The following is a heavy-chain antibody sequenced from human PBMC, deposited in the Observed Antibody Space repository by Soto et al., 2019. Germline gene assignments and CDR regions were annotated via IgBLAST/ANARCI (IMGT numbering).Heavy chain of an antibody. CDR1: GFTFDDYA. J-gene: IGHJ1*01. V-gene: IGHV3-43D*04. CDR2: ISWDGGST. Sequence: GSLRLSCAASGFTFDDYAMHWVRQAPGKGLEWVSLISWDGGSTYYADSVKGRFTISRDNSKNSLYLQMNSLRAEDTALYYCAKAPAVAGTSYFQHWGQGTLVTVSS. D-gene: IGHD6-19*01. CDR3: AKAPAVAGTSYFQH.